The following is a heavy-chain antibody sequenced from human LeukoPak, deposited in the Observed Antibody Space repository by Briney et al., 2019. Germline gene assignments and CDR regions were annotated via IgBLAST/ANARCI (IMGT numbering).Heavy chain of an antibody. CDR1: GVSFSGYY. CDR3: TRTSPGVPLDV. J-gene: IGHJ4*02. D-gene: IGHD7-27*01. Sequence: PSETLSLTCALSGVSFSGYYWSWIRQPPGKGPQWIGQISQSGVTDYNPSLKSRVTISLDTSKNQFSLWLSFVTAADAAVYYCTRTSPGVPLDVWGRGTLVTVSS. V-gene: IGHV4-34*01. CDR2: ISQSGVT.